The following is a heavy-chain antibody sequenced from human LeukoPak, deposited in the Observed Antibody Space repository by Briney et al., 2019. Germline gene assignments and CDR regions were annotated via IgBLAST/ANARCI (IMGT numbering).Heavy chain of an antibody. V-gene: IGHV1-2*02. J-gene: IGHJ4*02. CDR2: IKPNSGDT. CDR3: AREILGDRNSGYGADFDY. D-gene: IGHD5-12*01. CDR1: GYTFTDYY. Sequence: ASVKVSCKASGYTFTDYYVHWVRQAPGQGLEWMGWIKPNSGDTHYAQKFQGRVTLTRDTSISTANMELSRLSSDDTAVYYCAREILGDRNSGYGADFDYWGQGSLVTVSS.